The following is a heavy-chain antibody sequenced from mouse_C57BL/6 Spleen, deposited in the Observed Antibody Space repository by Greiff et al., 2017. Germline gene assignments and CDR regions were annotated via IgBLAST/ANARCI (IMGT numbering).Heavy chain of an antibody. CDR3: ERGGYYGSSPFAY. D-gene: IGHD1-1*01. J-gene: IGHJ3*01. V-gene: IGHV1-82*01. CDR1: GYAFSSSW. Sequence: QVQLQQSGPELVKPGASVKISCKASGYAFSSSWMNWVKQRPGKGLEWIGRIYPGDGDTNYNGKFKGKATLTADKSSSTAYMQHSRLTSEDSAVYFWERGGYYGSSPFAYWGQGTLVTVSA. CDR2: IYPGDGDT.